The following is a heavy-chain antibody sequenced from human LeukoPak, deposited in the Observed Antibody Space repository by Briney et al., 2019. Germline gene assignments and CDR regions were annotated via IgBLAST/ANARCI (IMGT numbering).Heavy chain of an antibody. CDR3: ARAYYASGIYSD. V-gene: IGHV1-2*02. CDR2: INPNSGGT. J-gene: IGHJ4*02. D-gene: IGHD3-10*01. CDR1: GYTLTGYY. Sequence: ASVKVSCKASGYTLTGYYMHWVRQAPGQGLEWMGWINPNSGGTNYAQKFQGRVTMTRDTSIRTAYMELSRLRSDDTAAYYCARAYYASGIYSDWGQGTLVTVSS.